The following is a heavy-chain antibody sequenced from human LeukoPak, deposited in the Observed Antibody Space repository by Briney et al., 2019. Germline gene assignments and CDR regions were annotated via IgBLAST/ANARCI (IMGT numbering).Heavy chain of an antibody. CDR3: AKKVSGYSDFGQLDY. Sequence: GGSLRLSCAASGFSFSSYAMTWVRQAPGKGLEWVSHISGSGGRTTNYADSVKGRFTISRDNSKNTVFLQMNSLRAEDTAVYFCAKKVSGYSDFGQLDYWGQGTLVTVSS. CDR1: GFSFSSYA. D-gene: IGHD6-25*01. J-gene: IGHJ4*02. CDR2: ISGSGGRTT. V-gene: IGHV3-23*01.